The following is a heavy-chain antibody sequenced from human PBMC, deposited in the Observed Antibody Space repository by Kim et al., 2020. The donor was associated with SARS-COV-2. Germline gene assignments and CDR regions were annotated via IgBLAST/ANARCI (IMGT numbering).Heavy chain of an antibody. J-gene: IGHJ6*02. Sequence: GGSLRLSCAASGFTFSSYAMHWVRQAPGKGLEWVALISYDGSNKYYADSVKGRFTISRDNSKNTLYLQMNSLRAEDTAVYYCARDLNSGSYHVGMDVWGQGTTVTVSS. CDR2: ISYDGSNK. V-gene: IGHV3-30*04. CDR3: ARDLNSGSYHVGMDV. CDR1: GFTFSSYA. D-gene: IGHD1-26*01.